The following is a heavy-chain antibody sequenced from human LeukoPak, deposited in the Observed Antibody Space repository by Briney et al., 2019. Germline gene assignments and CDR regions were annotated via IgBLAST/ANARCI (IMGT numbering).Heavy chain of an antibody. CDR1: GFTFSSYA. Sequence: GGSLRLSCEVSGFTFSSYAMSWVRLAPGKGLEWVSAISGSGDNTYYADSVKGRFTISRDNSKNTLYLQLNSLRAEDTAVYYCAKDVRAGIAVAGVFDYWGQGTLVTVSS. D-gene: IGHD6-19*01. CDR2: ISGSGDNT. J-gene: IGHJ4*02. V-gene: IGHV3-23*01. CDR3: AKDVRAGIAVAGVFDY.